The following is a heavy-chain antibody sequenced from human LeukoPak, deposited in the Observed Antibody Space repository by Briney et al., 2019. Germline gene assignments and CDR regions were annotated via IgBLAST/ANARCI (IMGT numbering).Heavy chain of an antibody. D-gene: IGHD1-26*01. V-gene: IGHV4-59*08. CDR2: VYYRGST. CDR3: ARTPDSGTYYPYYYGMDV. Sequence: SETLSLTCTVSGGSISSFYWSWIRQPPGKGLEWIGYVYYRGSTNYNPSLKSRVTISVDTSKNQFSLRLNSVTAADTAVFYCARTPDSGTYYPYYYGMDVWGQGTTVTVSS. CDR1: GGSISSFY. J-gene: IGHJ6*02.